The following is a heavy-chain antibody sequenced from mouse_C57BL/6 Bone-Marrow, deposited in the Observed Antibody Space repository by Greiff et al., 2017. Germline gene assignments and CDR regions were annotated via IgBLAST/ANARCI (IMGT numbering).Heavy chain of an antibody. D-gene: IGHD2-13*01. J-gene: IGHJ3*01. CDR1: GFNIKDYY. V-gene: IGHV14-2*01. CDR3: ARWRLRVD. Sequence: EVQRVESGAELVKPGASVKLSCTASGFNIKDYYMHWVKQRTEQGLEWIGRIDPEDGETEYAPKFQGKATITADTSSNTAYLQLSSLTSEDTAVYYGARWRLRVDWGQGTLVTVSA. CDR2: IDPEDGET.